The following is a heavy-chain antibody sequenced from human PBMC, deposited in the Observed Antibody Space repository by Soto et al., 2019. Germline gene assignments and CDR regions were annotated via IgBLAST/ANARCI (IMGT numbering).Heavy chain of an antibody. V-gene: IGHV3-30-3*01. CDR3: ARDKGQLVPADGY. CDR1: GFTFSSYA. CDR2: ISYDGSNK. Sequence: GGSLRLSCAASGFTFSSYAMHWVRQAPGKGLEWVAVISYDGSNKYYADSVKGRFTISRDNSKNTLYLQMNSLRAEDTAVYYCARDKGQLVPADGYWGQGTLVTVSS. D-gene: IGHD6-6*01. J-gene: IGHJ4*02.